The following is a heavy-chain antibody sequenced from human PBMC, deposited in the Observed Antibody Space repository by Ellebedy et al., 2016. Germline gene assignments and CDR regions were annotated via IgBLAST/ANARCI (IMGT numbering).Heavy chain of an antibody. CDR2: MNPNSGNT. CDR3: ARGTRWALPDPY. CDR1: GYTFTSYD. Sequence: ASVKVSCXASGYTFTSYDINWVRQATGQGLEWMGWMNPNSGNTGYAQKFQGRVTMTRNTSISTAYMELSSLRSEDTAVYYCARGTRWALPDPYWGQGTLVTVSS. J-gene: IGHJ4*02. V-gene: IGHV1-8*01. D-gene: IGHD1-26*01.